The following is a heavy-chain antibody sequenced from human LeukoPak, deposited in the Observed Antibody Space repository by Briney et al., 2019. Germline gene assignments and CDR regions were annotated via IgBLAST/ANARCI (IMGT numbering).Heavy chain of an antibody. J-gene: IGHJ4*02. Sequence: ASVKVSCKASGYTFTSYGISWVRQAPGQGLEWVGWISAYNGNTNYPQKLQGRVTMTTDTSTSTAYMELRSLRSDDTAVYYCASSSASIAVAGTVLTWGFDYWGQGTLVTVSS. D-gene: IGHD6-19*01. V-gene: IGHV1-18*01. CDR2: ISAYNGNT. CDR3: ASSSASIAVAGTVLTWGFDY. CDR1: GYTFTSYG.